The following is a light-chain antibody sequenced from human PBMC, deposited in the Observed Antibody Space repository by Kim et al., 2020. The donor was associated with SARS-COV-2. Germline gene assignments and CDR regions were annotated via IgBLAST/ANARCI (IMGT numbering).Light chain of an antibody. CDR2: DAS. CDR3: QQYGSSPQT. V-gene: IGKV3-20*01. CDR1: QSVSSSY. J-gene: IGKJ1*01. Sequence: SPGQRATFSCRASQSVSSSYSAWYQQKPGQAPRLLIYDASTRATGIPDRFSGSGSGTDFTLTISRLEPEDFAVYYCQQYGSSPQTFGQRTKVDIK.